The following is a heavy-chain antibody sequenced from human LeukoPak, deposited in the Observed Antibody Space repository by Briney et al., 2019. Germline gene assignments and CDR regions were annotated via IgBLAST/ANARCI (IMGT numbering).Heavy chain of an antibody. CDR1: GFTFRRHW. CDR3: ARDGAPNAFDI. Sequence: GGSLRLSCAASGFTFRRHWMSWVRQAPGKGLEWVAKIKEDGSEKYCVDSVKGRFTISRDNAKNPLYLQMNSLRAEDTALYYCARDGAPNAFDIWGQGTMVTVSS. D-gene: IGHD4-17*01. CDR2: IKEDGSEK. V-gene: IGHV3-7*05. J-gene: IGHJ3*02.